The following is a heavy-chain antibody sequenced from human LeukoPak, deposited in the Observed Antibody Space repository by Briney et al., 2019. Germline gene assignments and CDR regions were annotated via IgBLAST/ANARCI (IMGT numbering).Heavy chain of an antibody. V-gene: IGHV3-23*01. D-gene: IGHD3-22*01. Sequence: GGSLRLSCAASGFTFSSYAMSWVRQASGKGLEWVSAISGSGGSTYYADSVKGRFTISRDNSKNTLYLQMNSLRAEDTAVYYCAKILDSSGYYYLGTFDYWGQGTLVTVSS. CDR3: AKILDSSGYYYLGTFDY. CDR2: ISGSGGST. J-gene: IGHJ4*02. CDR1: GFTFSSYA.